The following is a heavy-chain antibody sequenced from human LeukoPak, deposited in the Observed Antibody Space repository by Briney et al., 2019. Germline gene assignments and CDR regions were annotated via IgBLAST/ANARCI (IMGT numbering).Heavy chain of an antibody. Sequence: ASVKVSCKASGGTFSSYAISWVRQAPGQGLEWMGRIIPILGMANYAQKFQGRVTITADKSTSTAYMELSSPRSEDTAVYYCARDAAEWRYFDWLSIRAESPHYFDYWGQGTLVTVSS. CDR1: GGTFSSYA. D-gene: IGHD3-9*01. CDR3: ARDAAEWRYFDWLSIRAESPHYFDY. J-gene: IGHJ4*02. CDR2: IIPILGMA. V-gene: IGHV1-69*04.